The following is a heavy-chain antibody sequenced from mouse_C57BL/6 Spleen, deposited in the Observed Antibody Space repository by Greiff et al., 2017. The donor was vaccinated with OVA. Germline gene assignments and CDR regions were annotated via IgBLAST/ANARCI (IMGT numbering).Heavy chain of an antibody. D-gene: IGHD1-1*01. CDR3: ASGENCSGSSSFAY. J-gene: IGHJ3*01. V-gene: IGHV1-69*01. CDR1: GYTFTSYW. Sequence: VQLQQPGAELVMPGASVKLSCKASGYTFTSYWMHWVKQRPGQGLEWLGEIDTSDSYTNYNQKFKGKSTLTVEKSSSTAYMQLSSLTSEDSAVYYDASGENCSGSSSFAYWGQGTLVTVSA. CDR2: IDTSDSYT.